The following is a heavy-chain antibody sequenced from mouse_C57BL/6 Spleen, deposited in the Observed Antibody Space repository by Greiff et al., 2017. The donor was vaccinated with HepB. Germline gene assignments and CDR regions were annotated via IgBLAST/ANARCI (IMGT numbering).Heavy chain of an antibody. V-gene: IGHV1-64*01. CDR2: IHPNSGIT. CDR3: AAYYDWFAY. CDR1: GYTFTSYW. D-gene: IGHD1-1*01. Sequence: QVHVKQPGAELVKPGASVKLSCKASGYTFTSYWMHWVKQRPGQGLEWIGMIHPNSGITYSNETFKSESTLTVDKSSSTAYMQLSSLTSEDSAVYYCAAYYDWFAYWGQGTLVTVSA. J-gene: IGHJ3*01.